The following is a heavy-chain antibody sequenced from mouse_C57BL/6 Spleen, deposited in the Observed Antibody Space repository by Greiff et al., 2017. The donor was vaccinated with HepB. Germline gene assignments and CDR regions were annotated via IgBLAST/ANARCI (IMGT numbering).Heavy chain of an antibody. Sequence: QVQLQQSGAELARPGASVKMSCKASGYTFTSYTMHWVKQRPGQGLEWIGYINPSSGYTKYNQKFKNKATLTADKSSSTAYMQLSSLTSEDSAVYYCARGGLRQYYFDYWGQGTTLTVSS. J-gene: IGHJ2*01. V-gene: IGHV1-4*01. D-gene: IGHD1-1*01. CDR2: INPSSGYT. CDR3: ARGGLRQYYFDY. CDR1: GYTFTSYT.